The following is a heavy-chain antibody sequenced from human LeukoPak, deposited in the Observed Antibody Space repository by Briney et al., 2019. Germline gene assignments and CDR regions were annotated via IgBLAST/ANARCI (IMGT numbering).Heavy chain of an antibody. J-gene: IGHJ3*02. Sequence: PSETLSLTCTVSGGSISSSSYYWGRIRQPPGKGLEWIGSIYYSGSTYYNPSLKSRVTISVDTSKNQFSLKLSSVTAADTAVYYCARTFMAQGGNAFDIWGQGTMVTVSS. CDR2: IYYSGST. CDR1: GGSISSSSYY. V-gene: IGHV4-39*07. CDR3: ARTFMAQGGNAFDI. D-gene: IGHD1-26*01.